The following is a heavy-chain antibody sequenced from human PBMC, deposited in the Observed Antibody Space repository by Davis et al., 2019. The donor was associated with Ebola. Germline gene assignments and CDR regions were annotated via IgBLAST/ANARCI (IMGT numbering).Heavy chain of an antibody. D-gene: IGHD2-8*01. CDR3: ARDRYCTNGVCMYYFDY. CDR2: ISSSSSYT. Sequence: GESLKISCAASGFTFSDYYMSWIRQAPGKGLEWVSYISSSSSYTNYADSVKGRFTISRDNAKNSLYLQMNSLRAEDTAVYYCARDRYCTNGVCMYYFDYWGQGTLVTVSS. J-gene: IGHJ4*02. CDR1: GFTFSDYY. V-gene: IGHV3-11*06.